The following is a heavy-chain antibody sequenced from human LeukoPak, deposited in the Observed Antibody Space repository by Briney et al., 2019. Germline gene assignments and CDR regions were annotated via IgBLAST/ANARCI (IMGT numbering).Heavy chain of an antibody. V-gene: IGHV3-21*01. J-gene: IGHJ4*02. CDR1: GFTFSNYR. Sequence: GGSLRLSCAASGFTFSNYRMNWVRQAPGKGLEWVSSISSSSIYIYYADSLKGRFTISRDNAKNSLYLQMNSLRAEDTAVYYCAKDEGYDSSGYYYPPPCYWGQGTLVTVSS. D-gene: IGHD3-22*01. CDR2: ISSSSIYI. CDR3: AKDEGYDSSGYYYPPPCY.